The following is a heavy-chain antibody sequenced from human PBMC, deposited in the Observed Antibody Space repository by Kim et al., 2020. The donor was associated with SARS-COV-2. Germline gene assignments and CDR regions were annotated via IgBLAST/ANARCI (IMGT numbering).Heavy chain of an antibody. CDR2: ISGDGHTT. Sequence: GGSLRLSCAASGFIFDDYAMHWVRQAPGKGLEWVSLISGDGHTTYYGDSVKGRFTISRDNSKDSLYLQMNSLRIEDTALYYCAKVGPYGSVKGYYYYGMDVWGQGTTVTVSS. CDR3: AKVGPYGSVKGYYYYGMDV. D-gene: IGHD3-10*01. V-gene: IGHV3-43*02. CDR1: GFIFDDYA. J-gene: IGHJ6*02.